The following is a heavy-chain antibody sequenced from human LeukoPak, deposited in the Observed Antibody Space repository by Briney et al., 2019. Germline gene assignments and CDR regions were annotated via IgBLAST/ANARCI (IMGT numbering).Heavy chain of an antibody. J-gene: IGHJ4*02. CDR1: GYSFTSYW. V-gene: IGHV5-51*01. D-gene: IGHD5-12*01. CDR3: ARRAYSGYDFDY. CDR2: IYPGDSDT. Sequence: GESLKISCKGSGYSFTSYWIGWVRQMPGKGLEWMGIIYPGDSDTRYSPSFQGQVTLSDYKCLRPAYLQWSSLKASDTAMYYCARRAYSGYDFDYWGQGTLVTVSS.